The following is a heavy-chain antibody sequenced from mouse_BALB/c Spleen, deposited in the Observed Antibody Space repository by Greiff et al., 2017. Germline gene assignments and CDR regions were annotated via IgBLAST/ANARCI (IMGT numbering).Heavy chain of an antibody. Sequence: VQLQQSGPELVKPGASVKISCKASGYSFTGYYMHWVKQSHVKSLEWIGRINPYNGATSYNQNFKDKASLTVDKSSSTAYMELHSLTSEDSAVYYCARYGSSHQAWFAYWGQGTLVTVSA. J-gene: IGHJ3*01. CDR2: INPYNGAT. CDR3: ARYGSSHQAWFAY. V-gene: IGHV1-31*01. CDR1: GYSFTGYY. D-gene: IGHD1-1*01.